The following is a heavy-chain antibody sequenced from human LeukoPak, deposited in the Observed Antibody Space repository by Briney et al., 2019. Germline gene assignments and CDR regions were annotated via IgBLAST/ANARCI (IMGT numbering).Heavy chain of an antibody. CDR3: ARAGGYYYYYMDV. V-gene: IGHV3-48*01. Sequence: PGGSLGLSCAASGFIFSSYSMNWVRQAPGKGLEWVSYISSSSSTIYYADSVKGRFTISRDNAKNSLYLQMNSLRAEDTAVYYCARAGGYYYYYMDVWGKGTTVTVSS. D-gene: IGHD3-10*01. J-gene: IGHJ6*03. CDR1: GFIFSSYS. CDR2: ISSSSSTI.